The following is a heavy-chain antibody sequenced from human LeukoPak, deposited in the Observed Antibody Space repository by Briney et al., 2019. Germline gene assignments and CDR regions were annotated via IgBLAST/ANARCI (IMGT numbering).Heavy chain of an antibody. Sequence: GGSLRLSCTASGFTFSTAWVNWVRLAPGKGLEWVSFISSSGDIILYADSVKGRFTISRDNAKNSLYLQMNSLRAEDTAVYYCARGGSTAYNYNVFDLWGRGAMVAVSS. CDR3: ARGGSTAYNYNVFDL. CDR2: ISSSGDII. D-gene: IGHD2-2*01. V-gene: IGHV3-48*04. CDR1: GFTFSTAW. J-gene: IGHJ3*01.